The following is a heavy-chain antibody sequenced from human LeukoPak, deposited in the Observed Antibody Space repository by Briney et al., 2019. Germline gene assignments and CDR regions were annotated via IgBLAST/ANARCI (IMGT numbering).Heavy chain of an antibody. CDR3: ASGNDFWSGSSPMDV. Sequence: GASVKDSCKASGYTCTSYGFSWVRQATGQGREWMGWISAYNGTTNYAQKLQGRVTMTTDTSTSTAYMELRSLRSDDTAVYYCASGNDFWSGSSPMDVWGKGTTVTVSS. V-gene: IGHV1-18*01. CDR1: GYTCTSYG. CDR2: ISAYNGTT. J-gene: IGHJ6*03. D-gene: IGHD3-3*01.